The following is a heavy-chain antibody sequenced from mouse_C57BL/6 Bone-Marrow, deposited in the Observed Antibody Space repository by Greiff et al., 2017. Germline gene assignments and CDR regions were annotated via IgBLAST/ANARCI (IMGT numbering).Heavy chain of an antibody. CDR1: GYTFTSYG. J-gene: IGHJ4*01. CDR2: IYPRSGNT. D-gene: IGHD3-2*02. Sequence: VQLQQSGAELARPGASVKLSCKASGYTFTSYGISWVKQRTGQGLEWIGEIYPRSGNTYYNEKFKGKATLTADKSSSTAYMELRSLTSEDSAVYFCARDRLRDYYAMDYWGQGTSVTVSS. V-gene: IGHV1-81*01. CDR3: ARDRLRDYYAMDY.